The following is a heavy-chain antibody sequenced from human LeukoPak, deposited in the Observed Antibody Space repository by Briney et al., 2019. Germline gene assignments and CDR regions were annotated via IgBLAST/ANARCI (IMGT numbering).Heavy chain of an antibody. V-gene: IGHV1-8*01. D-gene: IGHD4-23*01. CDR3: ARGNYDGYYFDY. J-gene: IGHJ4*02. Sequence: ASVKVSRKASGYTFTSYDINWVRQATGQGLEWMGWMNPNSGNTGSAQKFQGRVTMTRNTSISTAYMELSSLTSEDTAVYYCARGNYDGYYFDYWGQGTLVTVSS. CDR2: MNPNSGNT. CDR1: GYTFTSYD.